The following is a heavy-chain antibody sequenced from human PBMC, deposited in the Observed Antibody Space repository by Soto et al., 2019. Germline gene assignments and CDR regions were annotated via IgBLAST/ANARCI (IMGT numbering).Heavy chain of an antibody. CDR2: IYFSGST. CDR3: ARDRHSQQPNHRWGGGYMDV. CDR1: GGSISNGGYY. J-gene: IGHJ6*03. V-gene: IGHV4-31*11. D-gene: IGHD6-13*01. Sequence: QVKLQESGPGLVKPSQALSLTCAVSGGSISNGGYYWSWIRQHPGKGLEWIGSIYFSGSTYYNPSLKSRVTISVATPKNQFSLKLSSVTAADTAMYDCARDRHSQQPNHRWGGGYMDVWGKGTTVTVSS.